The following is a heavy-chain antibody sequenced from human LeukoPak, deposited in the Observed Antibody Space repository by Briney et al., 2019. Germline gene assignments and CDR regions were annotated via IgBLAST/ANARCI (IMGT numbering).Heavy chain of an antibody. CDR3: ASSPPKVFTMVRGKAFDI. Sequence: SETLSLTCTVSGGSISSGGYYWSWIRQHPGKGLEWIGYIYYSGSTYYNPSLKSRVTISVDTSKNQFSLKLSSVTAADTAVYYCASSPPKVFTMVRGKAFDIWGQGTMVTVSS. D-gene: IGHD3-10*01. CDR2: IYYSGST. J-gene: IGHJ3*02. CDR1: GGSISSGGYY. V-gene: IGHV4-31*03.